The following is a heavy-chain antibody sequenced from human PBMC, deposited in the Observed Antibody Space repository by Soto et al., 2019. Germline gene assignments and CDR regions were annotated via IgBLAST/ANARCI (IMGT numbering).Heavy chain of an antibody. CDR1: GGTFSSYA. Sequence: SVKVSCKASGGTFSSYAISWVRQAPGQGLEWMGGIIPIFGTANYAQKFQGRVTITADESTSTAYMELSSLRSEDTAVYYCARGIRRKDHYYYYGMDVWGQGTTVTVSS. CDR2: IIPIFGTA. J-gene: IGHJ6*02. CDR3: ARGIRRKDHYYYYGMDV. D-gene: IGHD1-20*01. V-gene: IGHV1-69*13.